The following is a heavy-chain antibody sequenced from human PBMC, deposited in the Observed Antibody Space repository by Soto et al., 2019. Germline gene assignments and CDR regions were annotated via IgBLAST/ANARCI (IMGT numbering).Heavy chain of an antibody. J-gene: IGHJ6*03. D-gene: IGHD2-2*01. CDR1: GFTFSSYS. Sequence: EVQLVESGGGLVKPGGSLRLSCAASGFTFSSYSMNWVRQAPGKGLEWVSSISSSSSYIYYADSVKGRFTISRDNAKNSLYLQMNSLRAEDTAVYYCARSQDIVVVPAAMRRYYYYYMDVWGKGTTVTVSS. CDR2: ISSSSSYI. V-gene: IGHV3-21*01. CDR3: ARSQDIVVVPAAMRRYYYYYMDV.